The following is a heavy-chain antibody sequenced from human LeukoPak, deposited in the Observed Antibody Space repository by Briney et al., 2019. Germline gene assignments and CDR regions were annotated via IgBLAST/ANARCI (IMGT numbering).Heavy chain of an antibody. Sequence: GGSLRLSCVASGFYFGGHAMHWLRQAPGKGLEWVANIKKDGSEKYYVDSVKGRFTISRDNAKNSLYLQMNSLRAEDTAVYYCARVGFTRCWHGGFDYWGQGTLVTVSS. CDR3: ARVGFTRCWHGGFDY. CDR1: GFYFGGHA. CDR2: IKKDGSEK. J-gene: IGHJ4*02. V-gene: IGHV3-7*01. D-gene: IGHD2-2*01.